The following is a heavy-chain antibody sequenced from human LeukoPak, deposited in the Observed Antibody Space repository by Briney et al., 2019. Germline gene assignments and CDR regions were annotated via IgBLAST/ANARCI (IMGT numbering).Heavy chain of an antibody. D-gene: IGHD2-2*01. CDR1: GGSISSYY. CDR3: ARGRDRYQLLNR. J-gene: IGHJ5*02. Sequence: SETLSLTCTVSGGSISSYYWSWIRQPPGKGLEWIGYIYYSGSTNYNPSLKSGVTISVDTSKNQFSLKLSSVTAADTAVYYCARGRDRYQLLNRWGQGTLVTVSS. V-gene: IGHV4-59*01. CDR2: IYYSGST.